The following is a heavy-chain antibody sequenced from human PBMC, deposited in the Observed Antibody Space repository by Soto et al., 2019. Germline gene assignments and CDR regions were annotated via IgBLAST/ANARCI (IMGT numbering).Heavy chain of an antibody. CDR1: GYTFTSYY. Sequence: GASVKVSCKASGYTFTSYYMHWVRQAPGQGLEWMGIINPSGGSTSYAQKFQGRVTMTADPSTSTAFWELRSLTSDDPAVYYCARGGMGKSYWTLDSWGQGTQVTVSS. D-gene: IGHD1-26*01. V-gene: IGHV1-46*01. CDR3: ARGGMGKSYWTLDS. J-gene: IGHJ4*02. CDR2: INPSGGST.